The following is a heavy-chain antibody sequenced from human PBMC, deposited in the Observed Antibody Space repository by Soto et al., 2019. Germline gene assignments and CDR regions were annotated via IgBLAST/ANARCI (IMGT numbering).Heavy chain of an antibody. J-gene: IGHJ4*02. CDR2: IIPIFGTA. Sequence: SVKVSCKASGGTFSSYAISWVRQAPGQGLEWMGGIIPIFGTANYAQKFQGRVTITADVSTSTAHMELSSLRSEDTAVYYCARKAQDSSGYYHEGYWGQGTLVTVSS. D-gene: IGHD3-22*01. V-gene: IGHV1-69*13. CDR1: GGTFSSYA. CDR3: ARKAQDSSGYYHEGY.